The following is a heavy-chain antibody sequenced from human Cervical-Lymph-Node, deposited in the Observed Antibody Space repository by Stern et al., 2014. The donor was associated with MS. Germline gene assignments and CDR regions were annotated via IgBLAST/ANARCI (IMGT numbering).Heavy chain of an antibody. D-gene: IGHD3/OR15-3a*01. CDR2: INPGGDSA. CDR1: GYTFTSHY. J-gene: IGHJ4*02. CDR3: ASGTGSKRPTGNY. Sequence: VQLVESGAEVKKPGASVKVSCKASGYTFTSHYMHWVRQAPGQGLEWVGIINPGGDSASYAQKFQGRVTITRDTSTSTVYMELSSLRSEDTAVYYCASGTGSKRPTGNYWGQGTLVTVSS. V-gene: IGHV1-46*01.